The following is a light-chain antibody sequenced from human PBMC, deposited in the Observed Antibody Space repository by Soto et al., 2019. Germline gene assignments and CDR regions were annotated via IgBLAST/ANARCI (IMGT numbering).Light chain of an antibody. CDR3: QQYDDLPSIT. CDR2: DAS. Sequence: DPQMTQSPSSLSASVGDRVTITCQASQDISSYLNWYQQKPGKAPKLLIYDASNLQTGVPSRFSGSGSGTDFTFTISSLQPEDIATYYCQQYDDLPSITFGQGTRLEIK. V-gene: IGKV1-33*01. J-gene: IGKJ5*01. CDR1: QDISSY.